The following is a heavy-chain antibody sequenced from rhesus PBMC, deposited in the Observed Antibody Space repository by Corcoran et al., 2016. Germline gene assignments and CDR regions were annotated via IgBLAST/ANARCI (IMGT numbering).Heavy chain of an antibody. CDR1: GGSISSSHW. CDR2: ISGSSGST. J-gene: IGHJ6*01. D-gene: IGHD5-24*01. Sequence: QVQLQESGPGLVKPSETLSLTCAVSGGSISSSHWWSWIRQPPGKGLEWIGYISGSSGSTYYNPSLKSRVTISKDTSKNQFSLKLSSVTAADTAVYYCARESSGYSYGLDSWGQGVVVTVSS. V-gene: IGHV4S19*01. CDR3: ARESSGYSYGLDS.